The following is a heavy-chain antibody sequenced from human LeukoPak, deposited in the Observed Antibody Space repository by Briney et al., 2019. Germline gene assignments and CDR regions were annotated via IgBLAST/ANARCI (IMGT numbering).Heavy chain of an antibody. CDR2: VGGSGGST. Sequence: GGSLRLSCSASGFTFSNYAMSWVRQALGQGLDLFSLVGGSGGSTFYADSVKGRFTISRDNSKNTLYLEMNSLRADDTAVYYCAKSGSSSRDYMDVWGKGTTVTVSS. J-gene: IGHJ6*03. CDR3: AKSGSSSRDYMDV. V-gene: IGHV3-23*01. CDR1: GFTFSNYA. D-gene: IGHD6-13*01.